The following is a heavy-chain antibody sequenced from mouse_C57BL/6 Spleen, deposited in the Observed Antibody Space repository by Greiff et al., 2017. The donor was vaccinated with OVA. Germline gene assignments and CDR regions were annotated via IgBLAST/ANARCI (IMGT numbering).Heavy chain of an antibody. CDR3: ARGDYYGSSYKYFDV. CDR2: INPCTGGT. Sequence: VHVQQSGPELVKPGASVKISCKGSGYSFTGYSMNWVKQSPEKSLEWIGEINPCTGGTTYNQKFKGKATLTVDKSSSTAYMQLKRLTSEDSAVYYCARGDYYGSSYKYFDVWGTGTTVTVSS. J-gene: IGHJ1*03. D-gene: IGHD1-1*01. V-gene: IGHV1-42*01. CDR1: GYSFTGYS.